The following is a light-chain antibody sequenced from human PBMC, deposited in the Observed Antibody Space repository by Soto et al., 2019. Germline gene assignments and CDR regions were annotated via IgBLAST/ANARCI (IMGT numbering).Light chain of an antibody. CDR1: SSDVGGYNY. J-gene: IGLJ3*02. CDR3: CSYAGSYTWV. Sequence: QSALTQPRSVSGSPGQSGTLSCTGTSSDVGGYNYVSWYQQHPGKAPKLMIYDVSKRPSGVPDRFSGSKSGNTASLTISGLQAEDEADYYCCSYAGSYTWVFGGGTELTVL. V-gene: IGLV2-11*01. CDR2: DVS.